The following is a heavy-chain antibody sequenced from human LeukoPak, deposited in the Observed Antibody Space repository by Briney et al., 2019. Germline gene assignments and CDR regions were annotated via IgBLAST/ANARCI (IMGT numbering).Heavy chain of an antibody. CDR1: GASITSSNYY. V-gene: IGHV4-39*07. CDR3: ARVAFGGVIVFYYFDY. D-gene: IGHD3-16*02. Sequence: SETLSLTCSVSGASITSSNYYWGWIRQPPGKGLEWIATVNYSGTTHYKSSLKSRVTISADTSNNQFSLKLNSVTAADTAVYYCARVAFGGVIVFYYFDYWGQGTLVTVSS. CDR2: VNYSGTT. J-gene: IGHJ4*02.